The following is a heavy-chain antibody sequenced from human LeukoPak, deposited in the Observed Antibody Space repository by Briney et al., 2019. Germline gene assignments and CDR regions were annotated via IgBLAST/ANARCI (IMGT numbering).Heavy chain of an antibody. CDR1: GFTFSSYA. V-gene: IGHV3-30-3*01. Sequence: GGSLRLSCAASGFTFSSYAMHWVRQAPGKGLEWVAVISYDGSNKYYADSVKGRFTISRDNSKNTLYLQMNSLSAEGTAVYYCARDFGLWLHYFDYWGQGTLVTVSS. CDR3: ARDFGLWLHYFDY. J-gene: IGHJ4*02. D-gene: IGHD5-18*01. CDR2: ISYDGSNK.